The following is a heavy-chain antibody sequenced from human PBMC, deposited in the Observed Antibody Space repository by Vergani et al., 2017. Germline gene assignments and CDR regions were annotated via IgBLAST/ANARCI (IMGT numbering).Heavy chain of an antibody. D-gene: IGHD3-9*01. CDR2: IKSDGSIT. J-gene: IGHJ3*02. V-gene: IGHV3-74*03. CDR1: GFSFNSYW. Sequence: DVHLAESGGGFFQPGGSLRLSCSASGFSFNSYWMHWVRQVPGKGLLWVSRIKSDGSITAYADSVKGRFTISRDNAKNSLYLQMNSLRAEDTAVYYCARDQGNRYFDWLNAFDIWGQGTMVTVSS. CDR3: ARDQGNRYFDWLNAFDI.